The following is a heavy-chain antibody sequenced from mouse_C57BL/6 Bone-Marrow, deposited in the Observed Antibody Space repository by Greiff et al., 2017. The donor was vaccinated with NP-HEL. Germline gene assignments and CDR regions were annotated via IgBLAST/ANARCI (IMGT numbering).Heavy chain of an antibody. CDR3: VRDETAQAWFAY. D-gene: IGHD3-2*02. V-gene: IGHV10-3*01. CDR1: GFTFNTYA. Sequence: EVQVVESGGGLVQPKGSLKLSCAASGFTFNTYAMHWVRQAPGKGLEWVARIRSKSSNYATYYADSVKDRFTISRDDSQSMLYLQMNNLKTEDTAMYYCVRDETAQAWFAYWGQGTLVTVSA. CDR2: IRSKSSNYAT. J-gene: IGHJ3*01.